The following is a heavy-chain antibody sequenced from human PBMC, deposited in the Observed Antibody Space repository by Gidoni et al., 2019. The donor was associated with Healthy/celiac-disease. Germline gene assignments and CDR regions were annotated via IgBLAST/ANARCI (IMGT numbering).Heavy chain of an antibody. CDR3: ARDSLPFYDFWTGGMDV. Sequence: EVQLVESGGGLVQPGGSLSLSCAASGFTFRSSWLRWVRQAPGKGLEWVANIKQDGSEKYYVDSVKGRFTSSRDKAKNSLYLQMNSLRAEDTAVYYCARDSLPFYDFWTGGMDVWGQGTTVTVSS. V-gene: IGHV3-7*01. CDR2: IKQDGSEK. J-gene: IGHJ6*02. D-gene: IGHD3-3*01. CDR1: GFTFRSSW.